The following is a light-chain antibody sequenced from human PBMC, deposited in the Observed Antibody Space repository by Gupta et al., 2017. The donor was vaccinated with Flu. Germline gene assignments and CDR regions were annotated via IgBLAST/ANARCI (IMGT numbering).Light chain of an antibody. CDR2: GAS. Sequence: DIVLTQSPGTLSLSPGDRATLSCRASQSVSSSYLAWYQQKPGQAPRLLIYGASSRATGIPDRFSGSGSGTDFTLTISRLEPEDFAVYYCQQYGSSPPRYTFGQGTKLEIK. CDR1: QSVSSSY. CDR3: QQYGSSPPRYT. V-gene: IGKV3-20*01. J-gene: IGKJ2*01.